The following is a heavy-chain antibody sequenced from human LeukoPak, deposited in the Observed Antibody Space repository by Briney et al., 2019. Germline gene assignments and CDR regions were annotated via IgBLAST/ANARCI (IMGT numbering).Heavy chain of an antibody. V-gene: IGHV3-48*02. J-gene: IGHJ5*02. CDR1: GFTFSSYS. Sequence: GGSLRLSCVASGFTFSSYSMNWVRQAPGKGLEWISYIGSSGSTIYYADSVKGRFTVSRDNAKNSLYLQMNSLRDEDTAVYYCARDGDSSSWSWFDPWGQGTLVTVSS. CDR2: IGSSGSTI. CDR3: ARDGDSSSWSWFDP. D-gene: IGHD6-13*01.